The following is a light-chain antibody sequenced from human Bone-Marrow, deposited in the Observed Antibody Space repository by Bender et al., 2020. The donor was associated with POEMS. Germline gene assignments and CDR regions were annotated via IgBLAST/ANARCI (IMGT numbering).Light chain of an antibody. CDR1: GGSIASNY. V-gene: IGLV6-57*03. J-gene: IGLJ3*02. CDR3: QSYDSNNVV. CDR2: EDN. Sequence: NFMLTQPHSVSESPGKTVTISCTRSGGSIASNYVQWYQQRPDSVPISVIYEDNRRPSGVPDRFSGYIDLSSNSASLTISGLKTEDEADYYCQSYDSNNVVFGGGTKLTVL.